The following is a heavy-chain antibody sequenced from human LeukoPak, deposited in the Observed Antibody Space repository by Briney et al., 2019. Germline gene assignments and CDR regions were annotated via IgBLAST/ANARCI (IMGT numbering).Heavy chain of an antibody. D-gene: IGHD6-19*01. CDR2: IRYDGSNK. Sequence: PGGSLRLSCAASGFTFSSYEMNWVRQAPGKGLEWVAFIRYDGSNKYYADSVKGRFTISRDNSKNTLYLQMNSLRAEDTAVYYCAKVTYSSGWWVYDYYYYYYMDVWGKGTTVTISS. CDR1: GFTFSSYE. V-gene: IGHV3-30*02. J-gene: IGHJ6*03. CDR3: AKVTYSSGWWVYDYYYYYYMDV.